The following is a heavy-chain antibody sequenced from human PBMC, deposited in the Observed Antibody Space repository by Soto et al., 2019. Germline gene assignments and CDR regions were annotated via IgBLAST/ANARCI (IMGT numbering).Heavy chain of an antibody. V-gene: IGHV1-69*12. Sequence: QVQLVQSGAEVKKPGSSVKVSCKASVGPFSSYAISWVRQAPGQGLEWMGGIIPIFGTANYAQKFQGRVTITADESTSTAYMELSSLRFEDTAVYYCARVLDYYDSSGYSAFGAFDIWGQGTMVTVSS. J-gene: IGHJ3*02. CDR2: IIPIFGTA. CDR3: ARVLDYYDSSGYSAFGAFDI. D-gene: IGHD3-22*01. CDR1: VGPFSSYA.